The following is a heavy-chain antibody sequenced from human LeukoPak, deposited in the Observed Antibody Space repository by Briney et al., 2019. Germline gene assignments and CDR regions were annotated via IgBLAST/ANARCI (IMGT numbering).Heavy chain of an antibody. CDR1: GYTFTGYY. CDR2: INPNSGGT. V-gene: IGHV1-2*02. J-gene: IGHJ4*02. CDR3: ARDFRYDSSGYYPSGYFDY. D-gene: IGHD3-22*01. Sequence: PEASVKVSCKASGYTFTGYYMHWVRQAPGQGLEWMGWINPNSGGTNYAQKFQGRVTMTRDTSISTAYMELSRLRSDDTAVYYCARDFRYDSSGYYPSGYFDYWGQGTLVTVSS.